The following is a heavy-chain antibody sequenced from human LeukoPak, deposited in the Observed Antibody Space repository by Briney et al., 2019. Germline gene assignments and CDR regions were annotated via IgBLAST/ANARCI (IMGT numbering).Heavy chain of an antibody. CDR1: GFTFSSYA. V-gene: IGHV3-30-3*01. Sequence: GGSLRLSCAASGFTFSSYAMHWVRQAPGKGLEWVAVISYDGSNKYYADSVKGRFTISRDNSKNTLYLQMNSLRAEDTAVYYCARENLVIRKVFDYWGQGTLVTVSS. D-gene: IGHD3-9*01. J-gene: IGHJ4*02. CDR2: ISYDGSNK. CDR3: ARENLVIRKVFDY.